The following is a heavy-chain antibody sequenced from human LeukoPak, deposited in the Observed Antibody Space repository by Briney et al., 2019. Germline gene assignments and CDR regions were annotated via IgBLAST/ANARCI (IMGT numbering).Heavy chain of an antibody. J-gene: IGHJ4*02. CDR1: GGSISSYY. CDR2: IYYSGST. CDR3: ARALEGLSDFDY. D-gene: IGHD4/OR15-4a*01. V-gene: IGHV4-59*12. Sequence: PSETLSLTCTVSGGSISSYYWSWIRQPPGKGLEWIGYIYYSGSTNYNPSPKSRVTISVDTSKNQFSLKLSSVTAADTAVYYCARALEGLSDFDYWGQGTLVTVSS.